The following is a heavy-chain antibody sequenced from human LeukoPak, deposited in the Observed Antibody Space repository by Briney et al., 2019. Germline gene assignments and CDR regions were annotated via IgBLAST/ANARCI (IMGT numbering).Heavy chain of an antibody. CDR1: GFTFSSCG. J-gene: IGHJ4*02. V-gene: IGHV3-33*01. CDR2: IWYDGTNK. CDR3: VRTPVTGGSGTFYFDS. D-gene: IGHD2-8*02. Sequence: GGSLRLSCAASGFTFSSCGMHWVRQAPGRGLEWVAVIWYDGTNKQYADSVKGRFSISRDNSEITLYLQMNTLRAEDTAVYYCVRTPVTGGSGTFYFDSWGQGTLVTVSS.